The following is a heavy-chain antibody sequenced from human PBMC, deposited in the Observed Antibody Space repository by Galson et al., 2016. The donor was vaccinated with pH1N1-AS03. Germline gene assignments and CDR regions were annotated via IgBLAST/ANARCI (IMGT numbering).Heavy chain of an antibody. CDR3: ARDPRGPCSSATCTTTYYFGIDV. V-gene: IGHV1-2*04. CDR1: GYIFTGYY. CDR2: INPDNGVT. D-gene: IGHD1-14*01. Sequence: SVKVSCKASGYIFTGYYVHWVRQAPGQGLEWMGWINPDNGVTNYAQKFQAWVTMTGDTSISTAYMELNRLKSDDTAVYYCARDPRGPCSSATCTTTYYFGIDVWGQGTTVIVSS. J-gene: IGHJ6*02.